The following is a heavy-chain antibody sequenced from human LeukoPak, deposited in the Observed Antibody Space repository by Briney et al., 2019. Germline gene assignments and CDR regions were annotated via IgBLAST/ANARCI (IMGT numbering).Heavy chain of an antibody. CDR3: GRDVGP. CDR1: GFTFSSYE. CDR2: ISSSGSTI. J-gene: IGHJ5*02. Sequence: GGSLRLSCAASGFTFSSYEMNWVRQAPGKGLEWVSYISSSGSTIYYADSVKGRFTISRDSSKNTMYLQMNSLRVEDTAMYYCGRDVGPWGQGTLVIVSS. V-gene: IGHV3-48*03.